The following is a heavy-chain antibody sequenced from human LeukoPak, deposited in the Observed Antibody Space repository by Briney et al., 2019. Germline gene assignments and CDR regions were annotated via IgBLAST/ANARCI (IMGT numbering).Heavy chain of an antibody. CDR2: ISYDGSNK. Sequence: QTGGSLRLSCAASGFTFSSFAMHWVRQAPGKGLEWVAVISYDGSNKYYADSVKGRFTISRDNSKNTLYLQMNSLRAEDTAVYYCARDYYDSIDHYYYYGMDVWGQGTTVTVSS. CDR1: GFTFSSFA. D-gene: IGHD3-22*01. V-gene: IGHV3-30-3*01. CDR3: ARDYYDSIDHYYYYGMDV. J-gene: IGHJ6*02.